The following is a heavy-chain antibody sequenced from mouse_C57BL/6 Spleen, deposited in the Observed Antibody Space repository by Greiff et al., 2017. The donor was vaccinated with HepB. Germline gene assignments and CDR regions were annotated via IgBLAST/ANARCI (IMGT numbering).Heavy chain of an antibody. CDR1: GYTFTSYW. D-gene: IGHD1-1*01. CDR2: IDPSDSYT. Sequence: VQLQQPGAELVKPGASVKLSCKASGYTFTSYWMQWVKQRPGQGLEWIGEIDPSDSYTNYNQKFKGKATLTVDTSSSTAYMQLSSLTSEDSAVYYCASGLTTGDYWGQGTTLTVSS. CDR3: ASGLTTGDY. V-gene: IGHV1-50*01. J-gene: IGHJ2*01.